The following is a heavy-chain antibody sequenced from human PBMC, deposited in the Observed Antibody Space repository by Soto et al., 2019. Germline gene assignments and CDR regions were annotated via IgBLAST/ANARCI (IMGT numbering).Heavy chain of an antibody. CDR2: IYSGGST. Sequence: PGGSLRLSCAASGFTVSSNYMSWVRQAPGKGLEWVSVIYSGGSTYYADSVKGRFTISRDNSKNTLYLQMNSLRAEDTAVYYCARYIVVVPAAHEAHDAFDIWGQGTMVTVSS. CDR1: GFTVSSNY. J-gene: IGHJ3*02. CDR3: ARYIVVVPAAHEAHDAFDI. V-gene: IGHV3-66*01. D-gene: IGHD2-2*01.